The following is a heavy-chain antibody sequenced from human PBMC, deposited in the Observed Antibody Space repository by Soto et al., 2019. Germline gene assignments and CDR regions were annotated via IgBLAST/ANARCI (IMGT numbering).Heavy chain of an antibody. CDR2: IIPNSGIT. CDR3: ATGLMGIAAAAFDP. CDR1: GYTFTSYD. D-gene: IGHD6-13*01. J-gene: IGHJ5*02. V-gene: IGHV1-69*10. Sequence: SVKVSCKASGYTFTSYDINWVRQATGQGLEWMGGIIPNSGITDYAQKFQGRVTITADKSTSTAYMELSSLRSEDTAVYYCATGLMGIAAAAFDPWGQGTLVTVSS.